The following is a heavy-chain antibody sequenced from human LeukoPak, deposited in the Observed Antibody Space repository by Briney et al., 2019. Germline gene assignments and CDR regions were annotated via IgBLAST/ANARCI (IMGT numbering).Heavy chain of an antibody. V-gene: IGHV4-39*07. Sequence: SETLSLTCTVSGGSISSSSYYWGWIRQPPGKGLEWIGSIYYSGSTYYNPSLKSRVTISVDTSKNQFSLKLISVTAADTAVYYCARHKVYDFWSGYYSDAFDIWGQGTMVTVSS. CDR3: ARHKVYDFWSGYYSDAFDI. CDR1: GGSISSSSYY. D-gene: IGHD3-3*01. CDR2: IYYSGST. J-gene: IGHJ3*02.